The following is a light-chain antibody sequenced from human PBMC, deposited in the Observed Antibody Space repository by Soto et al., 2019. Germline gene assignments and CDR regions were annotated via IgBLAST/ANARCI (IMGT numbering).Light chain of an antibody. CDR1: QSVSGW. CDR2: KAS. J-gene: IGKJ1*01. CDR3: QHYNSYSEA. Sequence: DIQMTQSPSTPSASVGDTVTVTCLASQSVSGWLAWYQQKPGKAPKLLIYKASTLKSGVPSRFSGSGSGTEFTLTISSLQPDDFATYYCQHYNSYSEAFGQGTKVDIK. V-gene: IGKV1-5*03.